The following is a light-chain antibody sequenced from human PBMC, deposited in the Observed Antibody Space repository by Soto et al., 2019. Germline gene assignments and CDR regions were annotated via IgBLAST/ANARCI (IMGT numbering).Light chain of an antibody. CDR2: DNN. CDR1: SSNIGNNY. Sequence: QSVLTQPPSVSAAPGQKVTISCSGSSSNIGNNYVSWYQQLPGTAPKLLIYDNNKRPSGIPDRFSGSKSGTSATLGITGLQTGDGADYYCGTWDDSLSAVVFGGGTKVTVL. J-gene: IGLJ2*01. V-gene: IGLV1-51*01. CDR3: GTWDDSLSAVV.